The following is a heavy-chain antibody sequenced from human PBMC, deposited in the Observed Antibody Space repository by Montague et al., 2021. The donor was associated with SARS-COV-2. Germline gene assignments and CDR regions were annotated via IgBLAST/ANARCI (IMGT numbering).Heavy chain of an antibody. CDR1: GDSVWSNTAA. J-gene: IGHJ4*02. CDR2: TNYRSKWTS. D-gene: IGHD4-17*01. CDR3: VRDTGSAQAGFDA. Sequence: CAISGDSVWSNTAAWNWIRQSPSVGLEWLGRTNYRSKWTSDYATSVEGRISIDPGTSKNQFFLHLRSVTPEDTGVYYCVRDTGSAQAGFDAWGQGTLVTVSS. V-gene: IGHV6-1*01.